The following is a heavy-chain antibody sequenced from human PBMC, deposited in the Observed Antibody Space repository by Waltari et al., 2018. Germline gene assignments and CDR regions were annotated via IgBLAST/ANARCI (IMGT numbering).Heavy chain of an antibody. J-gene: IGHJ4*02. D-gene: IGHD6-13*01. Sequence: QVQLQESGPGPVKPSETLSLTCAVSGYSISSGYYWGWIRQPPGKGLEWIGSIYHSGSTYYNPSLKGRVTISVDTSKNQFSLKLSSVTAADTAVYYCARQESVGILDYWGQGTLVTVSS. CDR3: ARQESVGILDY. V-gene: IGHV4-38-2*01. CDR1: GYSISSGYY. CDR2: IYHSGST.